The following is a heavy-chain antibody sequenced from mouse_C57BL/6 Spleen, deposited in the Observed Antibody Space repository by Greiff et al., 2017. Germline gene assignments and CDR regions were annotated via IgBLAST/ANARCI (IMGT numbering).Heavy chain of an antibody. V-gene: IGHV3-6*01. CDR3: ARGGLLGRGYFDY. Sequence: ESGPGLVKPSQSLSLTCSVTGYSITSGYYWNWIRQFPGNKLEWMGYISYDGSNNYNPSLKNRISITRDTSKNQFFLKLNSVTTEDTATYYCARGGLLGRGYFDYWGQGTTLTVSS. D-gene: IGHD4-1*01. CDR1: GYSITSGYY. CDR2: ISYDGSN. J-gene: IGHJ2*01.